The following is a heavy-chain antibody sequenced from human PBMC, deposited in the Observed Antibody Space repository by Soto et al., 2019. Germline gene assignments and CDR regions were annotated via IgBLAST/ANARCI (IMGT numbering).Heavy chain of an antibody. CDR2: IIPIFGTA. D-gene: IGHD3-3*01. CDR1: GGTFSSYS. J-gene: IGHJ6*02. Sequence: SVDVSCKHSGGTFSSYSISWGRQAPGQGLECMGGIIPIFGTANYAQKFQGRVTITADESTSTAYMELSSLRSEDTAVYYCASGRFLEWFPLEYYYYGMDVWGQGTTVTVSS. V-gene: IGHV1-69*13. CDR3: ASGRFLEWFPLEYYYYGMDV.